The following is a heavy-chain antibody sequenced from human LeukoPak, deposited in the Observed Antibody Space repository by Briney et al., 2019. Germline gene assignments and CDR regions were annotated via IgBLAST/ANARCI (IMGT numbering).Heavy chain of an antibody. D-gene: IGHD3-3*01. J-gene: IGHJ4*02. CDR2: ISSSGSTI. CDR3: ARVFPEYYFDY. CDR1: GFTFSSYE. Sequence: GGSLRLSCAASGFTFSSYEMNWVRQAPGKGLEWVSYISSSGSTIYYADSVKGRFTISRDNAKNSLYLQMNSLRAEDTAVYYCARVFPEYYFDYWGQGTLVTVSS. V-gene: IGHV3-48*03.